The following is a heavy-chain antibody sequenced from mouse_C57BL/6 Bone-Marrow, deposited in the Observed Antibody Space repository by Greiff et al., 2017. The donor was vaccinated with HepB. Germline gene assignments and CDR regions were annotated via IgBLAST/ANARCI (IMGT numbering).Heavy chain of an antibody. V-gene: IGHV1-19*01. Sequence: EVQLQQSGPVLVKPGASVKMSCKASGYTFTDYYMNWVKQSHGKSLEWIGVINPYNGGTSYNQKFKGKATLPVDKSSSTAYMELNSLTSEDSAVYYCARRYFLYYPIYFDVWGTGTTVTVSS. J-gene: IGHJ1*03. CDR3: ARRYFLYYPIYFDV. CDR1: GYTFTDYY. CDR2: INPYNGGT. D-gene: IGHD1-1*01.